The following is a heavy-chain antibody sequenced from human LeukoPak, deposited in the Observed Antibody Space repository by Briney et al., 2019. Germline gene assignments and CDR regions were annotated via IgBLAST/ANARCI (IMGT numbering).Heavy chain of an antibody. CDR3: AKTYYYGSGSYLFDY. CDR2: IYPGDSDT. D-gene: IGHD3-10*01. Sequence: GESLKISCKGSGYSFTSYWIGWVRQMPGKGLEWMGIIYPGDSDTRYSPSFQGQVTISADKSISTAYLQWSSLKASDTAIYYCAKTYYYGSGSYLFDYWGQGTLVTVSS. J-gene: IGHJ4*02. V-gene: IGHV5-51*01. CDR1: GYSFTSYW.